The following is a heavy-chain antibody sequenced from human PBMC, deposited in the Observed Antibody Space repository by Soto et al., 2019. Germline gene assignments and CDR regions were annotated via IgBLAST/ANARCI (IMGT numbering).Heavy chain of an antibody. D-gene: IGHD2-21*02. CDR2: IYYSGST. J-gene: IGHJ6*02. Sequence: SETLSLTCTVSGGSISTYYWTWVRQPPGKGLEWIGSIYYSGSTNYNPSLKSRVTISVDTSKNQFSLRLSSVTAADTAFYYCARTAEDHYYYAMDVWGQGTTVTVSS. CDR3: ARTAEDHYYYAMDV. CDR1: GGSISTYY. V-gene: IGHV4-59*01.